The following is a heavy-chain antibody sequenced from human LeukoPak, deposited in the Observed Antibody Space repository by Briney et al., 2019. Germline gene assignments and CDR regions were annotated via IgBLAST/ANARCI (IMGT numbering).Heavy chain of an antibody. D-gene: IGHD3-3*01. Sequence: PSQTLSLTCTVSGDSISSGRYYWSWIRQHPGKGLEWIAYISSSGSTYYNPSLKSRVTISGDTSKSQFSLKLSSVTAADTAVYYCARGIRVAFDYWGQGTLVTVSS. CDR1: GDSISSGRYY. V-gene: IGHV4-31*03. CDR2: ISSSGST. CDR3: ARGIRVAFDY. J-gene: IGHJ4*02.